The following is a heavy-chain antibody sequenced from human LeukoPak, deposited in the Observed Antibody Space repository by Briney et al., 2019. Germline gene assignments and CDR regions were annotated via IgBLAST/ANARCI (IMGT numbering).Heavy chain of an antibody. V-gene: IGHV5-51*01. J-gene: IGHJ5*02. CDR2: INPGDSDT. CDR1: GYSFSNYW. D-gene: IGHD6-19*01. CDR3: ARRQSIAVAGTDWFDP. Sequence: GASLKISCKGSGYSFSNYWIGWVRQMPGKGLEWMGIINPGDSDTRYSPSFEGQVTISADKSISTAYLQWSSLKASDTAMYYCARRQSIAVAGTDWFDPWGQGTLVTVSS.